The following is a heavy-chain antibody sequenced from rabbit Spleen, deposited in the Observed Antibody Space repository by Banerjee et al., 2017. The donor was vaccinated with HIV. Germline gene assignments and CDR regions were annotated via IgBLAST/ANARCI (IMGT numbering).Heavy chain of an antibody. CDR1: GLDFSSKYA. J-gene: IGHJ6*01. V-gene: IGHV1S40*01. D-gene: IGHD4-1*01. Sequence: QSLEESGGDLVKPGASLTLTCTASGLDFSSKYAIWWVRQAPGKGLEWIACIYGGSNVGTQYASWAKGRFTTSKTSSTTVTLQLSSLTAADTATYFCARDLTGVIGWNFGWWGQGTLVTVS. CDR2: IYGGSNVGT. CDR3: ARDLTGVIGWNFGW.